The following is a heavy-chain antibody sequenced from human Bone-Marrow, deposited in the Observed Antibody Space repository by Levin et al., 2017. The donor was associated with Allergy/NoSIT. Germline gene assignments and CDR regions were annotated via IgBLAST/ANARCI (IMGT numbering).Heavy chain of an antibody. V-gene: IGHV3-48*03. CDR2: ISNSGDSA. Sequence: GGSLRLSCAASGFNFRNYEMNWVRQVPGKGLEWLAHISNSGDSAYYADSVKGRFTISRDNGENSLYLQMHSLRAEESGLYYCTTLSVFVTTAVASDKWGQGTLVTVSS. CDR1: GFNFRNYE. J-gene: IGHJ4*02. CDR3: TTLSVFVTTAVASDK. D-gene: IGHD3-16*02.